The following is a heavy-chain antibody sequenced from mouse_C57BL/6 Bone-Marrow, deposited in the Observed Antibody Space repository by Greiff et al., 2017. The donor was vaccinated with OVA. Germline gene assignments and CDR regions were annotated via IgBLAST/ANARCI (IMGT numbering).Heavy chain of an antibody. CDR1: GYTFTSYW. V-gene: IGHV1-72*01. J-gene: IGHJ4*01. Sequence: QVQLQQPGAELVKPGASVKLSCKASGYTFTSYWMHWVKQRPGRGLEWIGRIDPNSGGTKYNEKFKGKATLTVDKASSTAYMQLSSLTSEDSAVYYGASPLGRCGYYAMDYWGQGTSVTVSS. D-gene: IGHD1-1*01. CDR2: IDPNSGGT. CDR3: ASPLGRCGYYAMDY.